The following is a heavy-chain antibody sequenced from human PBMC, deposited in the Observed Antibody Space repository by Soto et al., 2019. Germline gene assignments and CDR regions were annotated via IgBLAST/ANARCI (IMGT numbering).Heavy chain of an antibody. J-gene: IGHJ6*02. CDR3: AIDHPRGYRYGYYYYYGMDV. D-gene: IGHD5-18*01. V-gene: IGHV1-18*04. CDR2: ISAYNGNT. CDR1: GYTFTSYG. Sequence: ASVKVSCKASGYTFTSYGISWVRQAPGQGLEWMGWISAYNGNTNYAQKLQGRVTMTTDTSTSTAYMELRSLRSDDTAVHYCAIDHPRGYRYGYYYYYGMDVWGQGTTVTVSS.